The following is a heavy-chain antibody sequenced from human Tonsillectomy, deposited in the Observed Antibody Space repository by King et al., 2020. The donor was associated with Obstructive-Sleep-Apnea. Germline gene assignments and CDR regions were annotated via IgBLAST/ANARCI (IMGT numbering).Heavy chain of an antibody. D-gene: IGHD6-13*01. CDR2: IYYSGST. CDR3: ARDQGIAAAGTGY. J-gene: IGHJ4*02. Sequence: QLQESGPGLVKRSETLSLTCTVSGGSISNNNYYWGWIRQPPGKGLEWIGSIYYSGSTYYNPSLKSRVTISVDTSKNHFSLKVSSVTAADTAVYYCARDQGIAAAGTGYWGQGTLVTVSS. V-gene: IGHV4-39*07. CDR1: GGSISNNNYY.